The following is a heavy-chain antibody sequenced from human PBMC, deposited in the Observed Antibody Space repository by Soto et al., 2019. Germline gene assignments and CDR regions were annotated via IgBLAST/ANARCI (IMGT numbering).Heavy chain of an antibody. D-gene: IGHD1-7*01. CDR3: ARAVLELRNDDAFDI. J-gene: IGHJ3*02. V-gene: IGHV1-69*01. CDR1: GGTFSSYA. Sequence: GASGKVSCKASGGTFSSYAISWVRQAPGQGVEGVGGIIPIFGTANYAQKFQGRVTITADESTSTAYMELSSLRSEDTAVYYCARAVLELRNDDAFDIWGQGTMVTVSS. CDR2: IIPIFGTA.